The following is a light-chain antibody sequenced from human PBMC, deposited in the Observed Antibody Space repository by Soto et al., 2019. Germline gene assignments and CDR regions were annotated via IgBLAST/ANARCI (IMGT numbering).Light chain of an antibody. CDR1: NSDIGTYNY. CDR3: SSYKSSGTLV. CDR2: DVS. V-gene: IGLV2-14*01. Sequence: QSALTQPASVSGSPGQSITFSCTGTNSDIGTYNYVSWYQQHPGKAPKLIIYDVSSRPSGVSNRFSGSKSGNTASLTISGLQAEVGADYYCSSYKSSGTLVFGGGTKVTVL. J-gene: IGLJ2*01.